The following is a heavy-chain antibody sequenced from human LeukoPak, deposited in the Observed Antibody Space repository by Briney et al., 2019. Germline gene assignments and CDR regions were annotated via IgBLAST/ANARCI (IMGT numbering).Heavy chain of an antibody. CDR2: INPTTGST. CDR1: GYRFISYY. Sequence: ASVKVSCKTSGYRFISYYVHWVRQAPGQGLEWMGIINPTTGSTKYAQQFQGRVAMTRDMSTITVSMELSSLRFEDTAVYYCARAFSFFGVAIPGYWGQGTLVTVSS. V-gene: IGHV1-46*01. CDR3: ARAFSFFGVAIPGY. D-gene: IGHD3-3*01. J-gene: IGHJ4*02.